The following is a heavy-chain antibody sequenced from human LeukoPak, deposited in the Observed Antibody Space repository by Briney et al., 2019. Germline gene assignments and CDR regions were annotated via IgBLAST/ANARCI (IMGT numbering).Heavy chain of an antibody. V-gene: IGHV3-23*01. Sequence: GGSLRLSCAASGFTFSSYAMSWVRQAPGKGLEWVSAISGSGGSTYYADSVKGRFTISRDNSKNTLYLQMNSLRAEDTAVYYCAKARVVPAANRLPPHGFDPWGQGTLVTVSS. D-gene: IGHD2-2*01. CDR2: ISGSGGST. J-gene: IGHJ5*02. CDR1: GFTFSSYA. CDR3: AKARVVPAANRLPPHGFDP.